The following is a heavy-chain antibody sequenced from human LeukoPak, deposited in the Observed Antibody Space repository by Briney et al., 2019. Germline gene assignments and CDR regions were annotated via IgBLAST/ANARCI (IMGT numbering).Heavy chain of an antibody. CDR3: ARAYQLLADAFDI. J-gene: IGHJ3*02. D-gene: IGHD2-2*01. CDR1: GFTFSDYY. V-gene: IGHV3-11*01. CDR2: ISSSGSTI. Sequence: GGSLRLSCAASGFTFSDYYMSWIRQAPGKGLEWVSYISSSGSTIYYADFVKGRFTISRDNAKNSLYLQMNSLRAEDTAVYYCARAYQLLADAFDIWGQGTMVTVSS.